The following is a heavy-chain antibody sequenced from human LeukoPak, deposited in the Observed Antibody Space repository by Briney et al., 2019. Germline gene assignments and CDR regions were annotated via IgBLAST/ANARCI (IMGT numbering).Heavy chain of an antibody. D-gene: IGHD3-3*01. CDR2: ISAGGGST. Sequence: GGSLRLSCAASGFTFRSYAMSWVRQAPGTGLEWVSGISAGGGSTYYADSVKGRFTISRDNSKNTLYLQMNSLRAEDTAVYYCAKASRPYYDFWSGYYSDQLDYWGQGTLVTVSS. CDR3: AKASRPYYDFWSGYYSDQLDY. CDR1: GFTFRSYA. J-gene: IGHJ4*02. V-gene: IGHV3-23*01.